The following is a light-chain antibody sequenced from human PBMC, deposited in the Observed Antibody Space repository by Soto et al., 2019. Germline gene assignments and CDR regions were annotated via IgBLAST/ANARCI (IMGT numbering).Light chain of an antibody. Sequence: QSVLTQPASVSGSPGQSITMSCTGTSSDVGGYNDVSWYQQHPGKAPKLMIYEVSNRPLGVSNRFSGSKSGDTASLTISGLQAEDEADYYCTSYTRSSTLDVFGTGTKVTVL. J-gene: IGLJ1*01. CDR1: SSDVGGYND. CDR3: TSYTRSSTLDV. CDR2: EVS. V-gene: IGLV2-14*01.